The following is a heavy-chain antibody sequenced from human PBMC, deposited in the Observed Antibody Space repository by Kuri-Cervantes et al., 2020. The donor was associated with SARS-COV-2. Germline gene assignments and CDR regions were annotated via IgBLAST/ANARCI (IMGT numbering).Heavy chain of an antibody. Sequence: ASVKVSCKASGYTFSDSYIHWVRQAPGQGLEWMGWIAPNSGGTKYAQKFQGRVTMTRDTSTSTVYMELSSLRSEDTAVYYCASLGVDCSGGSCWQGFDYWGQGTLVTVSS. CDR1: GYTFSDSY. J-gene: IGHJ4*02. CDR2: IAPNSGGT. CDR3: ASLGVDCSGGSCWQGFDY. V-gene: IGHV1-2*02. D-gene: IGHD2-15*01.